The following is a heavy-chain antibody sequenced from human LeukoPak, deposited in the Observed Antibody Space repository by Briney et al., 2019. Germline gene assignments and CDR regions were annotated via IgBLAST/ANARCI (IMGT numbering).Heavy chain of an antibody. CDR3: AAEGI. J-gene: IGHJ3*02. Sequence: PGGSLRLSCAGSGFSFSNSLMNWVRQAPGEGLEWVANIKKDGSSKNYVDSVKGRFTISRDNAKDSLYLQMNSLRVEDTAVYYCAAEGIWGQGTMVTVSS. CDR1: GFSFSNSL. CDR2: IKKDGSSK. V-gene: IGHV3-7*01.